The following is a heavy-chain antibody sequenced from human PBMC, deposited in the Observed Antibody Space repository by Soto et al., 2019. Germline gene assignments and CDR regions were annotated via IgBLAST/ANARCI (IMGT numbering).Heavy chain of an antibody. CDR3: ARDGLTAFGMIPPWDVDV. V-gene: IGHV3-48*03. D-gene: IGHD3-3*01. Sequence: EVQLVESGGGVVQPGGSLRLSCAASGFSFSDYEMNWVRQAPGKGLEWVSYSSRSGSTIEYADSVKGRFTISRDYAKTSLYLQMNSLRVEDTAVYYCARDGLTAFGMIPPWDVDVWGQGTTVTVSS. CDR2: SSRSGSTI. CDR1: GFSFSDYE. J-gene: IGHJ6*02.